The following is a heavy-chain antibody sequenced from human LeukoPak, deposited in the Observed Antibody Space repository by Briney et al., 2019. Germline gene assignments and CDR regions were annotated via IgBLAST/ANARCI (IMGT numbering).Heavy chain of an antibody. D-gene: IGHD2-21*02. Sequence: GGSLRLSCAASGFTFSSYSMNWVRQAPGKGLEWVSSISSSSSYIYYADSVKGRFTISRDNAKNSLYLQMNSLRAEDTAVYYCARVKAYCGGDCYTEPDAFDIWGQGTMVTVSS. CDR1: GFTFSSYS. CDR2: ISSSSSYI. CDR3: ARVKAYCGGDCYTEPDAFDI. V-gene: IGHV3-21*01. J-gene: IGHJ3*02.